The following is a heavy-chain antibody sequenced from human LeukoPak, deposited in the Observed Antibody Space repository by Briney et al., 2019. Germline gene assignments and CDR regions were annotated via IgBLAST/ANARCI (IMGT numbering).Heavy chain of an antibody. D-gene: IGHD6-13*01. CDR1: GFTFSDYY. CDR2: ISRTGSHT. J-gene: IGHJ4*02. CDR3: ARVGSTAEAGTPDY. V-gene: IGHV3-11*06. Sequence: GKSLRLSCAASGFTFSDYYMSWIRQAPGKGLEWLSYISRTGSHTPYADSVKGRFTVSRDNAKNSLSLELNSLRVDDTAIYYCARVGSTAEAGTPDYWGQGTLVTVSS.